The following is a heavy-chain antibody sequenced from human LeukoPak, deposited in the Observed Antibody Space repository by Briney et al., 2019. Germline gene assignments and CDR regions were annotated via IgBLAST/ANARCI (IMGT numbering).Heavy chain of an antibody. D-gene: IGHD3-9*01. CDR3: ARRRGRSYDILTGNSNYFDY. J-gene: IGHJ4*02. CDR1: GYSISSGYY. Sequence: SETLSLTCAVSGYSISSGYYWGWIRQPPGKGLEWIGSIYHSGSTYYNPSLKSRVTISVDTSKNQFSLKLSSVTAADTAVYYCARRRGRSYDILTGNSNYFDYRGQGTLVTVSS. CDR2: IYHSGST. V-gene: IGHV4-38-2*01.